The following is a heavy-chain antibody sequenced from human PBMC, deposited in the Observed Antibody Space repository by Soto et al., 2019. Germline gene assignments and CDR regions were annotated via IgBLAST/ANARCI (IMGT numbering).Heavy chain of an antibody. D-gene: IGHD4-17*01. J-gene: IGHJ4*02. Sequence: QVQLVESGGGVVQPGRSLRLSCAASGFSFSTYAMHWVRQAPGKGLEWVAIIWYDGSNEHYVDSVNGRFTISRDNSNNTLYLQMNSLRAEDTAVYYGARDPAGYGDYATFDYWGQGTRVTVSS. CDR3: ARDPAGYGDYATFDY. V-gene: IGHV3-33*01. CDR2: IWYDGSNE. CDR1: GFSFSTYA.